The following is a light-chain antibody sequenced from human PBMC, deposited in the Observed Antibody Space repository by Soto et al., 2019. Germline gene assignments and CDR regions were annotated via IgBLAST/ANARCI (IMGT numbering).Light chain of an antibody. Sequence: EIVLTQSPGTLSLSPGARATLSCRASQSVSRSDLAWYQQNPGHAPRPLIYGASSRAIGIPDRFSGSGSGTDWPLTIGRLEPDDSAGYYFQQKGISPWTFGQGTKGAIK. V-gene: IGKV3-20*01. J-gene: IGKJ1*01. CDR3: QQKGISPWT. CDR1: QSVSRSD. CDR2: GAS.